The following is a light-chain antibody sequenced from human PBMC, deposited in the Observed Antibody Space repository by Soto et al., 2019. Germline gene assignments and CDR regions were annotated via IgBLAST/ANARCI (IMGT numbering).Light chain of an antibody. CDR2: DAC. CDR1: QSVSSN. CDR3: QQYNNWPET. V-gene: IGKV3-15*01. J-gene: IGKJ1*01. Sequence: EIVMTQSPATLSVSPGERATLSCRASQSVSSNLAWYQQKVGQAPRVLIYDACTRATGIPGRFSGSGSGTEFTLTISSLQSEDFAVYYCQQYNNWPETFGQGTKVEIK.